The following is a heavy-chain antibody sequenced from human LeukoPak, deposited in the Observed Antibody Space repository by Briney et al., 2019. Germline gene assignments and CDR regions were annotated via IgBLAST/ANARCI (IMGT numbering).Heavy chain of an antibody. V-gene: IGHV3-7*01. CDR3: ARVHYSSGWYIDY. CDR1: GFTFSSYW. D-gene: IGHD6-19*01. Sequence: GGSLRLSCAASGFTFSSYWMSWVRQAPGKGLEWVANIKEDGSEKYYVDSVKGRFTISRDNAKNSLYLQMNSLRVEDTAAYYCARVHYSSGWYIDYWGQGTLVTVS. CDR2: IKEDGSEK. J-gene: IGHJ4*02.